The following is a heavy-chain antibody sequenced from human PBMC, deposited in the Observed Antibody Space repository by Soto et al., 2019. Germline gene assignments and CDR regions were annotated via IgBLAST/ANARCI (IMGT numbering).Heavy chain of an antibody. Sequence: QITLKESGPTLVKPTQTLTLTCTFSGFSLSTSGVGVGWIRQPPGKALEWLALIYWDDDKLYSPSLKRRLTITKDTSKNQVVLTMTNMDPVDTATYYCVHKGKNYYDSSGYEYYFDYWGQGTLVTVSS. D-gene: IGHD3-22*01. CDR1: GFSLSTSGVG. CDR3: VHKGKNYYDSSGYEYYFDY. V-gene: IGHV2-5*02. CDR2: IYWDDDK. J-gene: IGHJ4*02.